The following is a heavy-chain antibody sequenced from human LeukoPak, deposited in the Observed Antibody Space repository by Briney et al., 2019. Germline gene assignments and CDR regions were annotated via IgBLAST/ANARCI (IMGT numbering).Heavy chain of an antibody. J-gene: IGHJ3*02. CDR2: INHSGST. D-gene: IGHD6-19*01. CDR1: GGSFSGYY. CDR3: RKVAGAGNDAFDI. V-gene: IGHV4-34*01. Sequence: SETLSLTCAVYGGSFSGYYWSWIRQPPGKGLEWIGEINHSGSTNYNPSLKSRVTISVDTSKNQFSLKLSSVTAADTAVHYCRKVAGAGNDAFDIWGQGTMVTVSS.